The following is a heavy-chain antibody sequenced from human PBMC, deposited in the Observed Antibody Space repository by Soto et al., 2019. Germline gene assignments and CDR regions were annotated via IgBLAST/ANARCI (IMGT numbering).Heavy chain of an antibody. Sequence: ASVTVSCKASGYTFTSYGISWVRQAPGQGLEWMGWISAYNGNTNYAQKLQGRVTMTTDTSTSTAYMELRSLRSDDTAVYYCARDLSPYYYDSSGYYPLVYDYWGQGTLVTVSS. CDR1: GYTFTSYG. CDR2: ISAYNGNT. J-gene: IGHJ4*02. V-gene: IGHV1-18*01. CDR3: ARDLSPYYYDSSGYYPLVYDY. D-gene: IGHD3-22*01.